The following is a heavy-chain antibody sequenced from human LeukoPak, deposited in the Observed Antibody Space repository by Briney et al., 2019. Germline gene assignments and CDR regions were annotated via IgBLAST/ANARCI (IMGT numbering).Heavy chain of an antibody. Sequence: PGGSLSLSCAASGFTFSNYAMHWVRQAPGKGLEWVSAISGVGGTTFYADSVKGRFTIARDNSKNTLYLQMNSLRAEDTAVYYCAKNPSYQGDSWGQGTLVTVSS. CDR1: GFTFSNYA. J-gene: IGHJ4*02. D-gene: IGHD3-16*02. V-gene: IGHV3-23*01. CDR2: ISGVGGTT. CDR3: AKNPSYQGDS.